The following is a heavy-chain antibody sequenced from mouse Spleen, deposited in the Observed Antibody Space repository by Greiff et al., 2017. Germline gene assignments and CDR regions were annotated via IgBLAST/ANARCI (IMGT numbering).Heavy chain of an antibody. CDR3: ARWYYGSRYYAMDY. D-gene: IGHD1-1*01. CDR1: GFTFSDYG. Sequence: EVKLVESGGGLVKPEGSLKLSCAASGFTFSDYGMHWVRQAPEKGLEWVAYISSGSSTIYYADTVKGRFTISRDNAKNTLFLQMTSLRSEDTAMYYCARWYYGSRYYAMDYWGQGTSVTVSS. J-gene: IGHJ4*01. CDR2: ISSGSSTI. V-gene: IGHV5-17*01.